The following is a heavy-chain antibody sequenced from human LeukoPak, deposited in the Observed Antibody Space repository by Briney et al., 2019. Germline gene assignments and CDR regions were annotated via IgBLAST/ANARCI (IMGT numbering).Heavy chain of an antibody. CDR3: LTSRPNSGYNKPPFDY. J-gene: IGHJ4*02. CDR2: MNPNSGNT. CDR1: GYTFTSYD. V-gene: IGHV1-8*01. D-gene: IGHD3-22*01. Sequence: ASVKVSCKASGYTFTSYDINWVRQATGPGLEWMGWMNPNSGNTGYAQKFQGRVTMTRNTSISTAYMELSSLRSEDTAVYYCLTSRPNSGYNKPPFDYWGQGTLVTVSS.